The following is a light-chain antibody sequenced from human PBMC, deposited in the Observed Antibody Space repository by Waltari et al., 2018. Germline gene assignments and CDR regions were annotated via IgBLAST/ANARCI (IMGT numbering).Light chain of an antibody. CDR3: QMYVRLPVT. CDR2: GAS. Sequence: ETVLTQSPGTLSLSPGEGATRSCRASKSVGRSLVWYQQKPGRAPRLLIYGASIRATGIPDRFTGSGSGTDFSLTISRLEPEDSAVYYCQMYVRLPVTFGQGTKVEI. V-gene: IGKV3-20*01. J-gene: IGKJ1*01. CDR1: KSVGRS.